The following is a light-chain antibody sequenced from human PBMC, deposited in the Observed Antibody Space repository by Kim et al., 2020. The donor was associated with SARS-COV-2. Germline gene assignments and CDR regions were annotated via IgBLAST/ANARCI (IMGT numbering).Light chain of an antibody. CDR2: QNN. CDR3: SAWDYSVSAWV. V-gene: IGLV10-54*01. CDR1: SNNLGNEG. Sequence: RQPANLTCTGDSNNLGNEGAAWLQQHQGHPPQLLFYQNNTRPSGIPERLSASRSGNTASLTITGLQPADEAASYCSAWDYSVSAWVFGGGTKLTVL. J-gene: IGLJ3*02.